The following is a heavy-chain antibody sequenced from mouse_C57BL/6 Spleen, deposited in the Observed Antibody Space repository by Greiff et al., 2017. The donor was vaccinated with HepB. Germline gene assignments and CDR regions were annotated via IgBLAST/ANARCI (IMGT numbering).Heavy chain of an antibody. J-gene: IGHJ3*01. CDR3: ASGGYYGSSSAWFAY. CDR1: GYTFTSYW. Sequence: VKLQQPGAELVKPGASVKLSCKASGYTFTSYWMQWVKQRPGQGLEWIGEIDPSDSYTNYNQKFKGKATLTVDTSSSTAYMQLSSLTSEDSAVYYCASGGYYGSSSAWFAYWGQGTLVTVSA. D-gene: IGHD1-1*01. CDR2: IDPSDSYT. V-gene: IGHV1-50*01.